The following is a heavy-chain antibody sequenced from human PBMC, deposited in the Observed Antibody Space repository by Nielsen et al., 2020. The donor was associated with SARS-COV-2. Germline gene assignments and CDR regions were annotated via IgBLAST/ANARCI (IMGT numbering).Heavy chain of an antibody. CDR3: ARGGVSLYYYYMDV. J-gene: IGHJ6*03. D-gene: IGHD3-10*01. CDR2: INHSGST. CDR1: GGSFSGYY. Sequence: SETLSLTCAAYGGSFSGYYWSWIRQPPGKGLEWIGEINHSGSTNYNPSLKSRVTISVDTSKNQFSLKLSSVTAADTAVYYCARGGVSLYYYYMDVWGKGTTVTVSS. V-gene: IGHV4-34*01.